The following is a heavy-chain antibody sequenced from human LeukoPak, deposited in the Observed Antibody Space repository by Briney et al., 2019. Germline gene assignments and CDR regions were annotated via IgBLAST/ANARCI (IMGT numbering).Heavy chain of an antibody. CDR3: ARDLWDANPQRDYYYYGMDV. CDR2: TYYRSKWYN. J-gene: IGHJ6*02. D-gene: IGHD3-16*01. CDR1: GDSFSSNSAA. V-gene: IGHV6-1*01. Sequence: SQTLSLTCAISGDSFSSNSAAWNWLRQSPSRGLGWLGRTYYRSKWYNDSAVAVKSLITINPDTSNNHFSLQLNSVTPEDTAVYYCARDLWDANPQRDYYYYGMDVWGQGTTVTVSS.